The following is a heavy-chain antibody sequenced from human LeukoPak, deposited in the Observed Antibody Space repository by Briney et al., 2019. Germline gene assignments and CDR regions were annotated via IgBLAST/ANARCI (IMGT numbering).Heavy chain of an antibody. CDR3: ARDLTQDDAFDI. D-gene: IGHD2-21*02. CDR1: GYTFTSYG. CDR2: ISAYNGNT. V-gene: IGHV1-18*04. J-gene: IGHJ3*02. Sequence: SVKVSCKASGYTFTSYGISWVRQAPGQGLEWMGWISAYNGNTNYAQKLQGRVTMATDTSTSTAYMELRSLRSDDTAVYYCARDLTQDDAFDIWGQGTMVTVSS.